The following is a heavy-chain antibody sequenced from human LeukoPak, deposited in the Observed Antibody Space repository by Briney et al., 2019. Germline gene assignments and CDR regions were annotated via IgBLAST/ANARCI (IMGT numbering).Heavy chain of an antibody. Sequence: RGSMRLSCAASGFTFSTSEMNWVRQAPGKGLEWVSKISSSGSTIYLADSVKGRFTISRDNAKNSLYLHMDSLTAEDTAVYYCATAFDYWGQATLVTGSS. J-gene: IGHJ4*02. CDR3: ATAFDY. V-gene: IGHV3-48*03. CDR1: GFTFSTSE. CDR2: ISSSGSTI.